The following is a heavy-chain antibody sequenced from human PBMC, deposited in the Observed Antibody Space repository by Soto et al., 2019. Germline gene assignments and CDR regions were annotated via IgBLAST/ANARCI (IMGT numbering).Heavy chain of an antibody. Sequence: QVQLVQSGAEVTKPGASVKLSCKASGYTFTSYYIHWVRQAPGQGLEWVAMINPGGGRTKNAQMFQGRVTLTRDTSTGTVDMELSSLTSADTAVYYCARGPSCGGDCYLFYYWGQGSLVTVSS. J-gene: IGHJ4*02. V-gene: IGHV1-46*01. CDR3: ARGPSCGGDCYLFYY. CDR1: GYTFTSYY. CDR2: INPGGGRT. D-gene: IGHD2-21*02.